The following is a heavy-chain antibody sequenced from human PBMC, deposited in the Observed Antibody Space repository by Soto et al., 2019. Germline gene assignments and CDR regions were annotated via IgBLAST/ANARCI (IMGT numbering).Heavy chain of an antibody. CDR1: GFTFSSYA. D-gene: IGHD6-19*01. J-gene: IGHJ4*02. CDR3: GRVVRSSGWNSDY. Sequence: QVQLVESGGGVVQPGRSLRLSCAASGFTFSSYAMHWVRQAPGKGLEWVAVISYDGSNKYYADSVKGRFTISRDNSKNTLYLQMNSLRAEDTAVYYCGRVVRSSGWNSDYWGQGTLVTVSS. V-gene: IGHV3-30-3*01. CDR2: ISYDGSNK.